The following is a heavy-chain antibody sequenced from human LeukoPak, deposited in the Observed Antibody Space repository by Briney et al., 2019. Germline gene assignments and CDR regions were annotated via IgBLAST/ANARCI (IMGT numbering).Heavy chain of an antibody. Sequence: VASVKDSCKASGGTFSSYAISWVRQAPGQGLEWMGGIIPILGTANYAQKFQGRVTIATDESTRTAYMELSSLRSEDTAVYYCARGARDSSGYYPHFDYWGQGTLVTVSS. CDR3: ARGARDSSGYYPHFDY. D-gene: IGHD3-22*01. V-gene: IGHV1-69*05. CDR1: GGTFSSYA. J-gene: IGHJ4*02. CDR2: IIPILGTA.